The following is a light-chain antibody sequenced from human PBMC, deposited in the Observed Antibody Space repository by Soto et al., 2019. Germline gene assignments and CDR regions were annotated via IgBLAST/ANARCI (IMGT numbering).Light chain of an antibody. CDR3: EHYNNWLT. CDR2: GAS. CDR1: QSISSN. Sequence: EMVMTQSPSTLSVSPGERATLSCWASQSISSNLAWYQQKPGQAPRLLIYGASIRATGIPVRFSGSGSGTEFTLTISSLQSEDFGVYYCEHYNNWLTFGGGTKVEIK. J-gene: IGKJ4*01. V-gene: IGKV3-15*01.